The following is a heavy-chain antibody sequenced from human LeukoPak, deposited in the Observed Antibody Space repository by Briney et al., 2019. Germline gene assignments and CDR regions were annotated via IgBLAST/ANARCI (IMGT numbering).Heavy chain of an antibody. V-gene: IGHV3-30*02. Sequence: AGGSLRLSCAASGFTFSSYGMHWVRQAPGKGLEWVAFIRYDGSNKYYADSVKGRFTISRDNSKNTLYLQMNSLRAEDTAVYYCAKGLPPFGELLGYWGQGTLVTVSS. D-gene: IGHD3-10*01. CDR2: IRYDGSNK. CDR1: GFTFSSYG. CDR3: AKGLPPFGELLGY. J-gene: IGHJ4*02.